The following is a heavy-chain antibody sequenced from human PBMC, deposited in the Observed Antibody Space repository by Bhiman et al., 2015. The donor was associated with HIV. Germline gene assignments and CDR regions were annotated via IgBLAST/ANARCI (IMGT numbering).Heavy chain of an antibody. J-gene: IGHJ6*02. CDR2: IKQDGSEK. CDR1: GFTFSNSW. Sequence: EVQLVESGGGLVQPGGSLRLSCVASGFTFSNSWMNWVRQTPGKGLEWVAIIKQDGSEKHYVDSVKGRFTISRDNAKNSLYLQMNSLRAEDTALYYCAKICIASSWYTQNYYYYGMDVWGQGTTVTVSS. D-gene: IGHD6-13*01. CDR3: AKICIASSWYTQNYYYYGMDV. V-gene: IGHV3-7*05.